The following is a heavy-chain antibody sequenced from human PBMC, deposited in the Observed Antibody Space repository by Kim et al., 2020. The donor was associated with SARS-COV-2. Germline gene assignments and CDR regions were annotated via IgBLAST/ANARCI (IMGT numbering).Heavy chain of an antibody. CDR1: GFTFSDYY. V-gene: IGHV3-11*06. CDR2: ISSSSSYT. CDR3: ARDLHYVWGSYRPPTPYYFDY. J-gene: IGHJ4*02. Sequence: GGSLRLSCAASGFTFSDYYMSWIRQAPGKGLEWVSYISSSSSYTNYADSVKGRFTISRDNAKNSLYLQMNSLRAEDTAVYYCARDLHYVWGSYRPPTPYYFDYWGQGTLVTVSS. D-gene: IGHD3-16*02.